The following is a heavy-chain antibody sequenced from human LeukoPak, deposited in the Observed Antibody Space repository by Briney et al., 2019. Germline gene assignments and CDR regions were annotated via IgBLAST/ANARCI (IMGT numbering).Heavy chain of an antibody. CDR2: IYTSGST. Sequence: SETLSLTCTVSGGSISSGSYYWSWIRQPAGKGLEWIGRIYTSGSTNYNPSLKSRVTISVDTSKNQFSLKLSSVTAADTAVYYCARDLFHRATDFPYYYYYMDVWGKGTTVTVSS. CDR1: GGSISSGSYY. V-gene: IGHV4-61*02. J-gene: IGHJ6*03. D-gene: IGHD3-3*01. CDR3: ARDLFHRATDFPYYYYYMDV.